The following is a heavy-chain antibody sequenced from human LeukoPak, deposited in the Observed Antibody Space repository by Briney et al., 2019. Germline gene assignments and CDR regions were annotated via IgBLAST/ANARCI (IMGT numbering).Heavy chain of an antibody. CDR3: AKDSYCGGDCDLPYYYYGMDV. J-gene: IGHJ6*02. Sequence: PGGSLRLSCAASGFTFSSYGMHWVRQAPGKGLEWVAVISYDGSNKYYADSVKGRFTISRDNSKNTLYLQMNSLRAEDTAVYYCAKDSYCGGDCDLPYYYYGMDVWGQGTTVTVSS. V-gene: IGHV3-30*18. CDR1: GFTFSSYG. CDR2: ISYDGSNK. D-gene: IGHD2-21*02.